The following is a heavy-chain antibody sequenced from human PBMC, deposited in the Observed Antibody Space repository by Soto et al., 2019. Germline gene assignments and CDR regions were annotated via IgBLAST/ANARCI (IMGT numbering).Heavy chain of an antibody. D-gene: IGHD6-6*01. V-gene: IGHV3-66*01. CDR2: IYSGGST. CDR3: ASYPEYSSSSRYYYYYYMDV. Sequence: GGSLRLSCAASGFTVISNYMSWVRQAPGKGLEWVSVIYSGGSTYYADSVKGRFTISRDNSKNTLYLQMNSLRAEDTAVYYCASYPEYSSSSRYYYYYYMDVWGKGTTVTVSS. J-gene: IGHJ6*03. CDR1: GFTVISNY.